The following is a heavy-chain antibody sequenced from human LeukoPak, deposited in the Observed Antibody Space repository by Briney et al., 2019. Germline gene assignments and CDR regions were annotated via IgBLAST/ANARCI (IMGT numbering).Heavy chain of an antibody. J-gene: IGHJ4*02. Sequence: SVKVSCKASGGTFSSYAISWVRQAPGQGLEWMGGIIPIFGTANYAQKFQGRVTITVDKSTSTAYMELSSLRSEDTAVYYCARGDTAMVAFDYWGQGTLVTVSS. D-gene: IGHD5-18*01. CDR3: ARGDTAMVAFDY. V-gene: IGHV1-69*06. CDR1: GGTFSSYA. CDR2: IIPIFGTA.